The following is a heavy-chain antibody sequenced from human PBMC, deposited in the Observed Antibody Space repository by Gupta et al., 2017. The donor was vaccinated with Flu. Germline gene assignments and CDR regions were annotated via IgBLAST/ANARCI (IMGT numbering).Heavy chain of an antibody. Sequence: QVQLVESGGGVVQPGRSLRLSCAASGFTSSNYGIHWVRLAPGKGLEWLAVIWFDGSDKAYADSVKGRFIVSRDSPTNTAYLQMNSVRAEDTAVYYCARGNCPGESCVDYWGQGTLVTVSS. J-gene: IGHJ4*02. V-gene: IGHV3-33*01. D-gene: IGHD1-26*01. CDR2: IWFDGSDK. CDR3: ARGNCPGESCVDY. CDR1: GFTSSNYG.